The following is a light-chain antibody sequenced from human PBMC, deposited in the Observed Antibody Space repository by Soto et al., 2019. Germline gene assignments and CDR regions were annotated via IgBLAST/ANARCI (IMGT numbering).Light chain of an antibody. CDR3: QQSYTTVYT. CDR2: AAS. CDR1: QSIATY. Sequence: DIQMTQSPSSLSASVGDRVTISCRASQSIATYVNWYQQKPGKAPNLLIYAASNSQSGVPSRFSGSGSGTDFTLTISSLQPDDFATYYCQQSYTTVYTFGQGTKVDIK. V-gene: IGKV1-39*01. J-gene: IGKJ2*01.